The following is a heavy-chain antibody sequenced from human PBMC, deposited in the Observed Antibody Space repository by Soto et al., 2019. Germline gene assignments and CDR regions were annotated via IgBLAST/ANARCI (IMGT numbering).Heavy chain of an antibody. Sequence: GGSLRLSCAASGFTFSSYSMNWVRQAPGKGLEWVSYISSSSTIYYADSVKGRFTISRDNAKNSLYLQMNSLRDEDTAVYYCARDLGYDSSRLGGWGQGTLVTVSS. CDR1: GFTFSSYS. V-gene: IGHV3-48*02. CDR2: ISSSSTI. CDR3: ARDLGYDSSRLGG. D-gene: IGHD3-22*01. J-gene: IGHJ4*02.